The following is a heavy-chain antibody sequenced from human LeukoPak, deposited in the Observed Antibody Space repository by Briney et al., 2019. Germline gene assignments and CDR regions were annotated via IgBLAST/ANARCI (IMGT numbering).Heavy chain of an antibody. Sequence: SETLSLTCTVSGGSISSSSYYWGWIRQPPGKGLEWIGSIYYSGSTYYNPSLKSRVTISVDTSKNQFSLKLSSVTAADTAVYYCARDFPPYYYDSSGYYHLHWGQGTLVTVSS. CDR3: ARDFPPYYYDSSGYYHLH. CDR2: IYYSGST. V-gene: IGHV4-39*07. D-gene: IGHD3-22*01. J-gene: IGHJ1*01. CDR1: GGSISSSSYY.